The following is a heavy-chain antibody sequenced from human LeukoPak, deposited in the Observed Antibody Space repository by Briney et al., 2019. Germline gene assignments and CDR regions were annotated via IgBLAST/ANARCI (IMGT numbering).Heavy chain of an antibody. CDR3: TREHRGSYYAFES. CDR1: GFSVIDYS. Sequence: GSLRLSCAGSGFSVIDYSISWSRQSPGNGPEWISYVMSGRGSTNYADSVKGRFTISRDNAKNSVALQLDGLRADDTAVYFCTREHRGSYYAFESWGQGTLVTVSS. CDR2: VMSGRGST. J-gene: IGHJ4*02. V-gene: IGHV3-11*05. D-gene: IGHD3-16*01.